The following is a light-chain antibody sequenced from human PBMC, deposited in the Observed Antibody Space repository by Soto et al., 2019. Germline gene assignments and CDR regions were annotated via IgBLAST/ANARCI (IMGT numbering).Light chain of an antibody. J-gene: IGLJ1*01. CDR3: LSYADTAYV. CDR1: SGDIGGYDY. Sequence: QSVLTQPPSASGSPGQSVTISCTGTSGDIGGYDYVSWYQQHPGKAPKLMIYEVTKRPLGVPDRFSGSKSGNTASLTVSGLQAEDEADYYCLSYADTAYVFGTGTKLTVL. CDR2: EVT. V-gene: IGLV2-8*01.